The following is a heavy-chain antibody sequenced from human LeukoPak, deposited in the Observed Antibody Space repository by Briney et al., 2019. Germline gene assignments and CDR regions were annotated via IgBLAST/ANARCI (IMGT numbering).Heavy chain of an antibody. J-gene: IGHJ4*02. CDR2: ISSSGDGT. V-gene: IGHV3-64*01. Sequence: PGGSLRLSCAASGFTVSSYVMHWVRQAPGKGLEYVSAISSSGDGTYYANSVKGRFTISRDNSKNTLYLHMGSLRAEDMAVYYCASSVSGFWSGYYHWGQGTLVTVSS. CDR1: GFTVSSYV. D-gene: IGHD3-3*01. CDR3: ASSVSGFWSGYYH.